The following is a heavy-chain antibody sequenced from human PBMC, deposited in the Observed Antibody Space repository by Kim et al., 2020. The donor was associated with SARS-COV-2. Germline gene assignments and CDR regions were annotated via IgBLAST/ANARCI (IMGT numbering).Heavy chain of an antibody. CDR2: IKQDGSEK. CDR3: ARDRTVLTGSNFDY. CDR1: GFTFSSYW. Sequence: GGSLRLSCAASGFTFSSYWMSWVRQAPGKGLEWVANIKQDGSEKYYVDSVKGRFTISRDNAKNSLYLQMNSLRAEDTAVYYCARDRTVLTGSNFDYWGQGTLVTVSS. J-gene: IGHJ4*02. D-gene: IGHD3-9*01. V-gene: IGHV3-7*05.